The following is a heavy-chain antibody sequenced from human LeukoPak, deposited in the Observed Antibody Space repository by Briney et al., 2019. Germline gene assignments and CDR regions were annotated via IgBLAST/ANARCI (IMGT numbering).Heavy chain of an antibody. V-gene: IGHV4-59*01. CDR2: IYYSGST. D-gene: IGHD4-23*01. J-gene: IGHJ4*02. Sequence: PSETLSLTCTVSGGSISSYYWSWIRQPPGKGLEWFGYIYYSGSTNYNPSLKSRVTISVDPSKNQFSLKLSSVTAADTAVYYCARVGDYGGNSAILDYWGQGTLVTVSS. CDR3: ARVGDYGGNSAILDY. CDR1: GGSISSYY.